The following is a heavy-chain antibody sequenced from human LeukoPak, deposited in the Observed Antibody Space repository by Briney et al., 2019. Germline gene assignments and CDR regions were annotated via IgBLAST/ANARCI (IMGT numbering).Heavy chain of an antibody. Sequence: SETLSLTCAVYGRSFSGYYWSWIRQPPGKGLEWIGEINPRGSTNYNPSLRSGVTLPADTSTNQFSLTLNYVTAADSHLYHCARRGLGYYSDYWGQGWLVTV. J-gene: IGHJ4*02. V-gene: IGHV4-34*01. D-gene: IGHD5-24*01. CDR1: GRSFSGYY. CDR2: INPRGST. CDR3: ARRGLGYYSDY.